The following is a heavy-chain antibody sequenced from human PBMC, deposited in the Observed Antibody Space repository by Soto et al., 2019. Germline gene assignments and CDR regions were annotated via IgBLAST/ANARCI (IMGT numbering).Heavy chain of an antibody. D-gene: IGHD5-18*01. CDR2: ISGSGGST. Sequence: PGGSLRLSCAASGFTFSSYAMSWVRQAPGKGLEWVSAISGSGGSTYYADSVKGRFTISRDNSKNTLYLQMNSLRAEDTAVYYCAKEGALEYSYGPYFDYWGQGTLVTVSS. CDR1: GFTFSSYA. J-gene: IGHJ4*02. CDR3: AKEGALEYSYGPYFDY. V-gene: IGHV3-23*01.